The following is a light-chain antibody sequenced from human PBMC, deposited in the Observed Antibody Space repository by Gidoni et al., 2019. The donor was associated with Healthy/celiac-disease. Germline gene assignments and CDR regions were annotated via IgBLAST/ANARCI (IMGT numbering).Light chain of an antibody. Sequence: IVMTQSPLSLPVTPGEPASISCRSSQSLLHSNGYNYLDWYLQKPGQSPQLLIYLGSNRASGVPDRFSGSGSGTDFTLKISRVEAEDGGVYYCMQALQTPFTFGPGTKVDIK. CDR2: LGS. CDR1: QSLLHSNGYNY. V-gene: IGKV2-28*01. J-gene: IGKJ3*01. CDR3: MQALQTPFT.